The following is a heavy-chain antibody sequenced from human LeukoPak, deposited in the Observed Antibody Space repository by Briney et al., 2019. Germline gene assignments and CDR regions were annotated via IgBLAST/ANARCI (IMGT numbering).Heavy chain of an antibody. CDR1: GGTFSSDA. Sequence: ASANVSCKASGGTFSSDAISWVRQAAGQGLEGMGGIIPIFGTANYAQKFQGRVTITADESTSTAYMELSSLRSEDTAVYYCARIESGYQGPYFDYWGQGTLVTVSS. CDR3: ARIESGYQGPYFDY. J-gene: IGHJ4*02. V-gene: IGHV1-69*01. D-gene: IGHD3-22*01. CDR2: IIPIFGTA.